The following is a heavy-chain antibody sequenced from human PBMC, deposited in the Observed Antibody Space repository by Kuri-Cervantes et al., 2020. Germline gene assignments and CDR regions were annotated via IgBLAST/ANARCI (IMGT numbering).Heavy chain of an antibody. CDR1: GGSFSGYY. J-gene: IGHJ6*03. V-gene: IGHV4-34*01. CDR3: ARGRGYYYYYMDV. D-gene: IGHD3-10*01. Sequence: GSLRLPCAVYGGSFSGYYWSRIRQPPGKELEWIGEINHSGSTNYNPSLKSRVTISVDTSKNQFSLKLSSVTAADTAVYYCARGRGYYYYYMDVWGKGTTVTVSS. CDR2: INHSGST.